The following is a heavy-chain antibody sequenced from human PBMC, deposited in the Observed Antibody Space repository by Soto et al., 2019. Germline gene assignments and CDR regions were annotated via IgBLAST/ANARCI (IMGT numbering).Heavy chain of an antibody. V-gene: IGHV4-59*11. CDR3: AKVGTGRVWLRWLDP. D-gene: IGHD5-18*01. CDR1: GASISSHY. CDR2: IYNKGNT. J-gene: IGHJ5*02. Sequence: QMQLQESGPGLVKASETLSLTCTVSGASISSHYWSWIRQPPGKGLEWIGYIYNKGNTNYNPSLKSRVTISVDTSKNQFSLNLTSVTAADTAVYYCAKVGTGRVWLRWLDPWGQGSLVTVSS.